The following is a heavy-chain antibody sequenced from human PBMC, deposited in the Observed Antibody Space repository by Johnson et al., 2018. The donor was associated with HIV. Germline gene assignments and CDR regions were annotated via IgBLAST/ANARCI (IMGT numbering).Heavy chain of an antibody. CDR3: ARGLHTGDCSGGSCYGARAFDI. D-gene: IGHD2-15*01. Sequence: QMMLVESGGGLVKPGGSLRLSCAASGFTFSDYYMTWIRQAPGKGLEWLSFISSSGDIIRYADSVKGRFTISRDNAKNTLYLQMNSLRAEDTAVYYCARGLHTGDCSGGSCYGARAFDIWGQGTMVTVSS. J-gene: IGHJ3*02. CDR1: GFTFSDYY. V-gene: IGHV3-11*04. CDR2: ISSSGDII.